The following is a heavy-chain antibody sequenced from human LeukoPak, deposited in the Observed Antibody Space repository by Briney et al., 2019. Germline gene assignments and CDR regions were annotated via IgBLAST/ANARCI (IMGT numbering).Heavy chain of an antibody. CDR3: ARATPDGYNPRDAFDI. CDR2: INHSGST. J-gene: IGHJ3*02. CDR1: GGSFSGYY. D-gene: IGHD5-24*01. V-gene: IGHV4-34*01. Sequence: SETLSLTCAVYGGSFSGYYWSWIRQPPGKGLEWIGQINHSGSTNYNPSLKSRVTISVDTSKNQFSLKLSSVTAADTAMYYCARATPDGYNPRDAFDIWGQGTMVTVSS.